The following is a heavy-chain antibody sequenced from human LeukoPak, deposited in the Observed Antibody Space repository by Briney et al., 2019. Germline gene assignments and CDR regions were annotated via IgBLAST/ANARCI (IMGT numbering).Heavy chain of an antibody. V-gene: IGHV3-9*01. D-gene: IGHD3-22*01. CDR2: ISWNSGSI. CDR1: GFTIDDYA. J-gene: IGHJ4*02. Sequence: GRSLRLSCAASGFTIDDYAMHWVRQAPGKGLEWVSGISWNSGSIGYADSVKGRFTISRDNAKNSLYLQMNSLRAEDTALYYCAKDIHYDSSGYFDYWGQGTLVTVSS. CDR3: AKDIHYDSSGYFDY.